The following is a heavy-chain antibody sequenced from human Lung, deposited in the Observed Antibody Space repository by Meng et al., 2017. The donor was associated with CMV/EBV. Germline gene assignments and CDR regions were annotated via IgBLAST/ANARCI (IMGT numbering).Heavy chain of an antibody. CDR2: ISPTTGYT. CDR3: ARDFSLYRTSGVQ. Sequence: QVQLVAFGGGLVKPGGSLGLSWTGSGFIFSDYYMSWIRQAPGKGLEWVSYISPTTGYTEYADSVKGRFTISRDNAKNSLFLQMNSLRSEDTAVYYCARDFSLYRTSGVQWGQGTLVTVSS. V-gene: IGHV3-11*05. CDR1: GFIFSDYY. D-gene: IGHD2-8*01. J-gene: IGHJ4*02.